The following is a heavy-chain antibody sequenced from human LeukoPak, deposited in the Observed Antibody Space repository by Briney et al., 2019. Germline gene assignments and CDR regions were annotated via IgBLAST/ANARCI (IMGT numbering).Heavy chain of an antibody. J-gene: IGHJ3*02. Sequence: SETLSLTCTVSGGSISSSSYYWGWIRQPPGKGLEWFGSIYYSGSTYYNPSLKSRVTISVDTSKNQFSLKLSSVTAADTAVYYCARGELRYFDWLTAFDIWGQGTMVTVSS. CDR1: GGSISSSSYY. CDR2: IYYSGST. D-gene: IGHD3-9*01. V-gene: IGHV4-39*07. CDR3: ARGELRYFDWLTAFDI.